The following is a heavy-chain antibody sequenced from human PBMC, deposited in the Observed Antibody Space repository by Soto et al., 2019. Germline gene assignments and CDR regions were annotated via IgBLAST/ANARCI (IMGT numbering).Heavy chain of an antibody. D-gene: IGHD6-19*01. CDR3: ARDYTSGWRDFEY. Sequence: GASVKVSCKTSGYRFTEFSMQWVRQGPDQRLEWMGWINAATGHTEYSQKFQGRVTITTDTSANTGCMELSSLRSEDTAIYYCARDYTSGWRDFEYWGQGTVVTVSS. CDR2: INAATGHT. V-gene: IGHV1-3*01. J-gene: IGHJ4*02. CDR1: GYRFTEFS.